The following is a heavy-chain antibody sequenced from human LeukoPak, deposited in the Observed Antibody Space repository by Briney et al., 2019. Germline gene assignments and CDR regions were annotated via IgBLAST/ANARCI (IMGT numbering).Heavy chain of an antibody. D-gene: IGHD2-2*01. CDR2: ISGSGGST. CDR1: GFTFSSYG. J-gene: IGHJ6*03. V-gene: IGHV3-23*01. CDR3: AKGWGYCSNTSCYGDLLDYYYMDV. Sequence: GGSLRLSCAASGFTFSSYGMSWVRQAPGKWLEWVSAISGSGGSTYYADSVKGRFTISRDNSKNTLYLQMNSLRAEDTAVYYCAKGWGYCSNTSCYGDLLDYYYMDVWGKGTTVTISS.